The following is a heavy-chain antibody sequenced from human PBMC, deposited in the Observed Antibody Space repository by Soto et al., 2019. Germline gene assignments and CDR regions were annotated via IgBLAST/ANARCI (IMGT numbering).Heavy chain of an antibody. Sequence: ASVKVSCKASGYSFTRYGISWVRQATGQGLEWMGWMNPNSGNTGYAQKFQGRVTMTRNTSISTAYMELSSLRSEDTAVYYCARGLPSGYDPGGYWGQGTLVTVSS. CDR3: ARGLPSGYDPGGY. J-gene: IGHJ4*02. V-gene: IGHV1-8*01. CDR1: GYSFTRYG. CDR2: MNPNSGNT. D-gene: IGHD5-12*01.